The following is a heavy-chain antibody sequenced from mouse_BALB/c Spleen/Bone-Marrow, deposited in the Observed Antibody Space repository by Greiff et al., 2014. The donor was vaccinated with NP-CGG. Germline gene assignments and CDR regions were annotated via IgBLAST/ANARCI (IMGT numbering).Heavy chain of an antibody. J-gene: IGHJ1*01. V-gene: IGHV1-9*01. D-gene: IGHD2-3*01. CDR2: ILPESGST. CDR1: SYTFSSYW. Sequence: VKLMESGAELMKPGASVKISCKATSYTFSSYWIEWVKQRPGHGLEWIGEILPESGSTNYNEKFKGKATFTADTSSNTAYMQLSSLTSEDSAVYYCARRGGWLGYFDVWGAGTTVTVSS. CDR3: ARRGGWLGYFDV.